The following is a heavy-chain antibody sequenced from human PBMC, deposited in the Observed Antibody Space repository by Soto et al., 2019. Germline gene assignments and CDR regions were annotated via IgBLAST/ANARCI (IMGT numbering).Heavy chain of an antibody. CDR2: IIPIFGTA. D-gene: IGHD6-6*01. CDR3: ARSRVAARHIYYYYGMDG. J-gene: IGHJ6*02. V-gene: IGHV1-69*13. Sequence: SVQVSCKASGGTFSSYAISWVRQAPGQGLEWMGGIIPIFGTANYAQKFQGRVTITADESTSTAYMELSSLRSEDTAVYYCARSRVAARHIYYYYGMDGWGQGTTVTVYS. CDR1: GGTFSSYA.